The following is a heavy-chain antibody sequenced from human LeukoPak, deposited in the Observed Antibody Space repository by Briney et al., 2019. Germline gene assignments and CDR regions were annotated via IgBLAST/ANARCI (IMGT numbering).Heavy chain of an antibody. V-gene: IGHV3-33*01. Sequence: GRSLRLSCAASGFTFSSYGMHWVRQAPGKGLEWVAVIWYDGSNKYYADSVKGRFTISRDNSKNTLYLQMNSLRAEDTAVYYCAREKGGYSSSWTDYWGQGTLVTVSS. D-gene: IGHD6-13*01. CDR2: IWYDGSNK. CDR1: GFTFSSYG. CDR3: AREKGGYSSSWTDY. J-gene: IGHJ4*02.